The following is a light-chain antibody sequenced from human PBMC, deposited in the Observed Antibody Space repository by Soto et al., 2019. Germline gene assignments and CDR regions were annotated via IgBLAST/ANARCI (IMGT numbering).Light chain of an antibody. V-gene: IGKV3-20*01. J-gene: IGKJ5*01. CDR2: GAS. CDR3: QQYGSSPIT. Sequence: EVVLTQSPATLSFSAGERATISCRAGQSISSTYLAWYQQKPGQAPRLLIYGASSRATGIPDRFSGSGSGTDFTLTISSLEPEDFAVYYCQQYGSSPITFGQGTRLEIK. CDR1: QSISSTY.